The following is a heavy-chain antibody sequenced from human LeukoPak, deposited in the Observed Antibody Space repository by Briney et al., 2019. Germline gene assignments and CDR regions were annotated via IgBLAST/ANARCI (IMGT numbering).Heavy chain of an antibody. CDR2: MSGRGVST. CDR1: GSTFTNYA. Sequence: GGSLRLSCAASGSTFTNYAMSWVRQAPGKGLEWVSGMSGRGVSTYYADSVKGRFTISRDNSKNTLYLQMNSLRAEDTAVYYCASRDKGYYYGMDVWGQGTTVTVSS. V-gene: IGHV3-23*01. D-gene: IGHD5-24*01. J-gene: IGHJ6*02. CDR3: ASRDKGYYYGMDV.